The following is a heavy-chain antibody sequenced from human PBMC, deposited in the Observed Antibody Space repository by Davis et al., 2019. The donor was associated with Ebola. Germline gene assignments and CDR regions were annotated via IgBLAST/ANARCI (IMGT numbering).Heavy chain of an antibody. V-gene: IGHV4-4*02. CDR2: IYHSGST. J-gene: IGHJ6*02. D-gene: IGHD3-9*01. CDR3: ARLVNYDILTGPYYYGMDV. CDR1: GGSISSSNW. Sequence: PSETLSLTCAVSGGSISSSNWWSWVRQPPGKGLEWIGEIYHSGSTNYNPSLKSRVTISVDKSKNQFSLKLSSVTAADTAVYYCARLVNYDILTGPYYYGMDVWGQGTTVTVSS.